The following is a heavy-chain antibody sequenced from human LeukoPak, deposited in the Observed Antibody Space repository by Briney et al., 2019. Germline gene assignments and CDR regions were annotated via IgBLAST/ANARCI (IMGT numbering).Heavy chain of an antibody. CDR2: IKQDGSEK. J-gene: IGHJ6*03. CDR1: GFTFSSYW. D-gene: IGHD3-10*01. V-gene: IGHV3-7*01. Sequence: GGSLRLSCAASGFTFSSYWMSWVRQAPGKGLEWVANIKQDGSEKYYVDSVKGRFTISRDNAKNSLYLQMNSLRAEDTAVYYCARAMWFGELLNFGYYYYYYMDVWGKGTTVTVSS. CDR3: ARAMWFGELLNFGYYYYYYMDV.